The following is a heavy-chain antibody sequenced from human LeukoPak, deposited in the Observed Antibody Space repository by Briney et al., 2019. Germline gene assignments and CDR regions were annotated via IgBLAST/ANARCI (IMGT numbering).Heavy chain of an antibody. V-gene: IGHV4-59*01. CDR3: ARRRGSSGWYIGYGFDY. J-gene: IGHJ4*02. D-gene: IGHD6-19*01. CDR2: ISYSGST. CDR1: GGSISSYF. Sequence: SETLSLTCTVSGGSISSYFWSWIRQPPGKGLEWIGYISYSGSTNYNPSLKSRVTISVDTSKSQFSLKLSSVTAADTAVYYCARRRGSSGWYIGYGFDYWGQGTLVTVSS.